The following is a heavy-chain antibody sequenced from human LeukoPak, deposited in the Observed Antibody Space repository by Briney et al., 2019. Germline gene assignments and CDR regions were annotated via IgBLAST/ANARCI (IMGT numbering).Heavy chain of an antibody. CDR3: ARRGPPFTATLRFDY. CDR2: IYYSGST. Sequence: PSETLSLTCTVSGDSISSFFWSWIRQPAGKGLEWIGSIYYSGSTYYNPSLKSRVTISVDTSKNQFSLKLSSVTAADTAVYYCARRGPPFTATLRFDYWGQGTLVTVSS. CDR1: GDSISSFF. J-gene: IGHJ4*02. D-gene: IGHD2-15*01. V-gene: IGHV4-59*05.